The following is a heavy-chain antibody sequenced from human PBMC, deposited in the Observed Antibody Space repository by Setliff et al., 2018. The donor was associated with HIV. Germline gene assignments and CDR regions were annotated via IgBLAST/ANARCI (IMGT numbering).Heavy chain of an antibody. CDR1: GGTFSSYA. CDR2: IIPIFGTA. CDR3: ARDCRVGWVFTYGMDV. J-gene: IGHJ6*02. Sequence: ASVKVSCKASGGTFSSYAISWVRHAPGQGLEWMGGIIPIFGTANYAQKFQGRVTITADESTSTAYMELSSLRSEDTAVYYYARDCRVGWVFTYGMDVWGQGTAVTVSS. V-gene: IGHV1-69*13. D-gene: IGHD6-13*01.